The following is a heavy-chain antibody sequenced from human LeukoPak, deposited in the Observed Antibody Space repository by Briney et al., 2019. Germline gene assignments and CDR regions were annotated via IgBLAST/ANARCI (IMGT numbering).Heavy chain of an antibody. D-gene: IGHD3-3*01. CDR1: GYTFTSYY. J-gene: IGHJ3*02. CDR3: ARDKWEWFPHDAFDI. V-gene: IGHV1-46*01. CDR2: INPSGGST. Sequence: ASVKVSCKASGYTFTSYYMHWVRQAPGQGLEWMGIINPSGGSTSYAQKFQGRVTMTRDTSTSTVYMELSSLRSEDTAVYYCARDKWEWFPHDAFDIWGQGTMVTVSS.